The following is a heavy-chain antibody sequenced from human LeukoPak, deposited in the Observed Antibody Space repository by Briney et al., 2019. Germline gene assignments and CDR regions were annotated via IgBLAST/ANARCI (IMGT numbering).Heavy chain of an antibody. CDR3: ARHRYYYDSSGYYRRYAFDI. Sequence: PGESLKISCKGSGYSFTSYWIGWVRQMPGKGLEWMGIIYPGDSDTRYSPSFQGQVTISADKSISTAYLQWSSLKASDTAMYYCARHRYYYDSSGYYRRYAFDIWGQGTMVTVSS. J-gene: IGHJ3*02. V-gene: IGHV5-51*01. CDR2: IYPGDSDT. D-gene: IGHD3-22*01. CDR1: GYSFTSYW.